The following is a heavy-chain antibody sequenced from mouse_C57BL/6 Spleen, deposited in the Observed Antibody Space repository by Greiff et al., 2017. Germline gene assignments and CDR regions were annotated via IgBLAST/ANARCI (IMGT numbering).Heavy chain of an antibody. CDR2: IHPSDSDT. CDR3: ASDVGYWYFDV. J-gene: IGHJ1*03. Sequence: QVQLQQPGAELVKPGASVKVSCKASGYTFTSYWMHWVKQRPGQGLEWIGRIHPSDSDTNYNQKFKGKATLTVDKSSSTAYMQLSSLTSEDSAVYYCASDVGYWYFDVWGTGTPVTVSS. V-gene: IGHV1-74*01. CDR1: GYTFTSYW.